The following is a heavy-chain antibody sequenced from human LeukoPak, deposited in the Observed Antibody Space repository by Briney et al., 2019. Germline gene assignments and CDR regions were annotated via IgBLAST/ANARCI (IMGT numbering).Heavy chain of an antibody. Sequence: PSENLTLTCTVSGGSISSYYWSWSRQPAGKGLEWIGRIYTSGSTNYNPSLESRVTMSVDTSKNQFSLKLRSVTAADTAVYYCARARAIVVVPAASYYYYMDVWGKGTTVTVSS. V-gene: IGHV4-4*07. D-gene: IGHD2-2*01. CDR2: IYTSGST. CDR1: GGSISSYY. CDR3: ARARAIVVVPAASYYYYMDV. J-gene: IGHJ6*03.